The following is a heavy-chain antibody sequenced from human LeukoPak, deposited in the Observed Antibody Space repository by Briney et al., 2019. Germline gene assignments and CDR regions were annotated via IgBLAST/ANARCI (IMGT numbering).Heavy chain of an antibody. CDR3: AKVPYSDYGSGRPPFMDV. CDR2: ISGGGGDT. V-gene: IGHV3-23*01. Sequence: GGSLRLSCAASGFTLSNYAMTWVRQAPGRGLEWVSTISGGGGDTYYADSVKGRFTISRDNSKNTLYPQMNSLRAEDTAIHYCAKVPYSDYGSGRPPFMDVWGQGTTVAVSS. CDR1: GFTLSNYA. D-gene: IGHD3-10*01. J-gene: IGHJ6*02.